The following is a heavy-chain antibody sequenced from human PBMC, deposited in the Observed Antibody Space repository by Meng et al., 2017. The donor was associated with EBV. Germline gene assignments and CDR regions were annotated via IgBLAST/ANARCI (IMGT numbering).Heavy chain of an antibody. J-gene: IGHJ5*02. V-gene: IGHV1-2*06. CDR3: AKGADLAAAGTFWFDP. Sequence: QGQGVQSGAEVKKPGASVKVSCKASGYTFTGYYMHWVRQAPGQGLEWMGRINPNSGGTNYAQKFQGRVTMTRDTSISTAYMELSRLRSDDTAVYYCAKGADLAAAGTFWFDPWGQGTLVTVFS. D-gene: IGHD6-13*01. CDR1: GYTFTGYY. CDR2: INPNSGGT.